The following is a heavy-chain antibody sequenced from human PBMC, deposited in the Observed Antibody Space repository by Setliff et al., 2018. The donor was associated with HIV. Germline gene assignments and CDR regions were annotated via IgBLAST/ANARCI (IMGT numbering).Heavy chain of an antibody. V-gene: IGHV1-2*02. CDR3: AKNSSGWYYSNYYYYGMDV. D-gene: IGHD6-19*01. J-gene: IGHJ6*02. Sequence: ASVKVSCKASGYTFTGYYMHWVRQAPGQGLEWMGWINPNSGGTNYAQKFQGRVTMTRDTSISTAYMELSRLRSDDTAVYYCAKNSSGWYYSNYYYYGMDVWGQGTTVTVSS. CDR2: INPNSGGT. CDR1: GYTFTGYY.